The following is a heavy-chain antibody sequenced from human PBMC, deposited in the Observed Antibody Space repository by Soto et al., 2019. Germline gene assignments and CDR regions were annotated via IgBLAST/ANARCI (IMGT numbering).Heavy chain of an antibody. V-gene: IGHV3-48*02. J-gene: IGHJ4*02. Sequence: EVQLVESGGGLVQPGGSLRLSCAASGFTFSSYSMNWVRQAPGKGLEWGSYISSSSSTIYYADSVKGRFTISRDNAKNSLYLQMNSLRDEDTAVYYCARSGDSYDSSGYYYWGQGTLVTVSS. D-gene: IGHD3-22*01. CDR3: ARSGDSYDSSGYYY. CDR2: ISSSSSTI. CDR1: GFTFSSYS.